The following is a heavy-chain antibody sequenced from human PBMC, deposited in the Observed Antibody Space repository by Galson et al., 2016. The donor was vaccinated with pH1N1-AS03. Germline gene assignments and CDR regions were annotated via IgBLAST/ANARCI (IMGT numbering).Heavy chain of an antibody. CDR1: GYSFPSHW. CDR2: IYPSDSDT. J-gene: IGHJ4*02. D-gene: IGHD4-17*01. CDR3: ARWSNDYGSY. V-gene: IGHV5-51*01. Sequence: QSGAEVKKPGESLKISCKGSGYSFPSHWIAWVRQMPGKGLEWMGIIYPSDSDTRYNSSFQGQVTISADTSISTAYLPWNSLEASDTAIYYCARWSNDYGSYWGQGTLVTVSS.